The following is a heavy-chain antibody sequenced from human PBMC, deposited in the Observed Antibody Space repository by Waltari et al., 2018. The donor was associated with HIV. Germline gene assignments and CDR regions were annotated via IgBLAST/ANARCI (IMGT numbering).Heavy chain of an antibody. Sequence: QVQLQQSGPGLVKPSETLSLTCTVFGGPLCNSYCSWIRQFPGTGLEWIGYISHSGSTKYNSSLQSRVTISVDPSKNQFSLKVTSVTAADTAVYYCARLKYYYDGSDYVSLVEDYYHQYGMDVWGQGTTVTVSS. CDR1: GGPLCNSY. CDR3: ARLKYYYDGSDYVSLVEDYYHQYGMDV. D-gene: IGHD3-22*01. V-gene: IGHV4-59*01. J-gene: IGHJ6*02. CDR2: ISHSGST.